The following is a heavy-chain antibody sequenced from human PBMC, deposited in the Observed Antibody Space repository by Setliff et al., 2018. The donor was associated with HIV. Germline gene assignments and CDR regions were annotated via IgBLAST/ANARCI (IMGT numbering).Heavy chain of an antibody. D-gene: IGHD3-3*01. V-gene: IGHV2-70*11. Sequence: KSGPTLVNPTQTLTLTCTFSGFSLSTTGMCVTWIRQPPGKALEWLARIDWDDDKYYSTSLKTRLTISKDTSKNQVVLTMTNMDPVDTATYYCARTLTNFWSGYYQTDWGQGTLVTVSS. CDR2: IDWDDDK. CDR1: GFSLSTTGMC. CDR3: ARTLTNFWSGYYQTD. J-gene: IGHJ4*02.